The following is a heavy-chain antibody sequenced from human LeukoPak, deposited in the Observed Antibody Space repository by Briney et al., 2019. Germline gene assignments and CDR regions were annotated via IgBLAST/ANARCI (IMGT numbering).Heavy chain of an antibody. CDR1: GFTVSSNY. CDR3: ARDLETAYFDY. Sequence: GGSLRLSCAASGFTVSSNYMSWVRQAPGKGLEWVSVIYSGGSTYYADSVKGRFTISRDNSKNTLYLQMNSLRAEDTAVYYCARDLETAYFDYWGQGTLVTVSS. J-gene: IGHJ4*02. D-gene: IGHD2-21*02. CDR2: IYSGGST. V-gene: IGHV3-66*01.